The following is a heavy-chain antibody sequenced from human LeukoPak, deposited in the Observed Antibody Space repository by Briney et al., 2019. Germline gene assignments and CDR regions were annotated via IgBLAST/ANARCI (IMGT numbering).Heavy chain of an antibody. V-gene: IGHV1-69*13. CDR1: GGTFSSYA. D-gene: IGHD6-13*01. CDR2: IIPIFGTA. CDR3: ARDHTGIAAAGADY. J-gene: IGHJ4*02. Sequence: ASVKVSCKASGGTFSSYAISWVRQAPGQGLEWMGGIIPIFGTANYAQKFQGRVTITADESTSTAYMELSSLRSEDTAVYYCARDHTGIAAAGADYWDQGTLVTVSS.